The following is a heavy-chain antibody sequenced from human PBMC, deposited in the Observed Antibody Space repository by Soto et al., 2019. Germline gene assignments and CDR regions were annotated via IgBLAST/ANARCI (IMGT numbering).Heavy chain of an antibody. CDR1: GYPVTAYY. J-gene: IGHJ3*02. CDR2: INPATGAA. V-gene: IGHV1-2*02. Sequence: QLHLVQSGAVVKKPGASVTVSCSASGYPVTAYYMHWVRQAPGRGLEWMGGINPATGAAKYTQPFQGRATIARDRSTSTVLTELLGMTSEGTSVFYCARGGGVGVAGSAAFDMWGQGTLVTVSS. CDR3: ARGGGVGVAGSAAFDM. D-gene: IGHD3-3*01.